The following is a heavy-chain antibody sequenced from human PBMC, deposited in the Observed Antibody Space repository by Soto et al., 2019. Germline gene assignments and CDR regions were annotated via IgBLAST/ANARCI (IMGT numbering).Heavy chain of an antibody. J-gene: IGHJ4*02. V-gene: IGHV4-31*03. CDR1: GGSISSGGYY. CDR2: IYYSGST. CDR3: ARADLAAACRPYYFDY. Sequence: PSETLSLTCTVSGGSISSGGYYWSWIRQHPGKGLEWIGYIYYSGSTYYNPSLESRVTISVDTSKNQFSLKLSSVTAADTAVYYCARADLAAACRPYYFDYWGQGTLVTVSS. D-gene: IGHD6-13*01.